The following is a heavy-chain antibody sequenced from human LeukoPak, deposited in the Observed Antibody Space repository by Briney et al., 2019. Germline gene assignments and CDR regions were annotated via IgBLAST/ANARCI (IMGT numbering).Heavy chain of an antibody. V-gene: IGHV4-34*01. J-gene: IGHJ4*02. CDR1: GGPFSGYY. Sequence: SETLSLTCAVYGGPFSGYYWSWIRQPPGKGLEWIGEINHSGSTNYNPSLKSRVTISVDTSKNQFSLKLSSVTAADTAVYYCAGLRYFDWSIDYWGQGTLVTVSS. CDR3: AGLRYFDWSIDY. D-gene: IGHD3-9*01. CDR2: INHSGST.